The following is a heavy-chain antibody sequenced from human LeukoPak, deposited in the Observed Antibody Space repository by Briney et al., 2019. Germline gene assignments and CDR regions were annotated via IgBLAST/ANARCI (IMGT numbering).Heavy chain of an antibody. V-gene: IGHV4-59*08. CDR2: IYYSGST. Sequence: SETLSLTCTVSGGSISSYYWSWIRQPPGKGLEWIGYIYYSGSTNYNPSLKSRVTISVDTSKNQFSLKLSSVTAADTAVYYCARHVLGPIYYYGMDVWGQGTTVTVSS. CDR3: ARHVLGPIYYYGMDV. D-gene: IGHD3-3*02. J-gene: IGHJ6*02. CDR1: GGSISSYY.